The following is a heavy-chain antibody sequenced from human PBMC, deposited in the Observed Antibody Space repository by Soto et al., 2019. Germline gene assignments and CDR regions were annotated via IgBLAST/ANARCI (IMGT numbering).Heavy chain of an antibody. CDR1: GGSIHSGGYY. J-gene: IGHJ5*02. V-gene: IGHV4-31*03. D-gene: IGHD3-10*01. CDR2: IYYRGST. CDR3: ARDRAISDSGSPWLDP. Sequence: QVQLKESGPGLVKPSQTLSLTCTVSGGSIHSGGYYWSWIRQHPGKGLEWIGYIYYRGSTFYNPSLRSRVTVSVDTSKSQFSLGLPSVTAADTAVYYCARDRAISDSGSPWLDPWGQGTLVTVSS.